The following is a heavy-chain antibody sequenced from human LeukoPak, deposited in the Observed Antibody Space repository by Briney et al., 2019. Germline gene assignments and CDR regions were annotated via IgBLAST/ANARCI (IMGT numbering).Heavy chain of an antibody. J-gene: IGHJ4*02. CDR2: ISAYNGNT. CDR3: ARVDWDDGSGYYLDY. Sequence: ASVKVSCKASGYTFTSYGISWVRQAPGQGLEWMGWISAYNGNTNYAQKLQGRVTMTTDTSTSTAYMELRSLRSDDTAVYYCARVDWDDGSGYYLDYWGQGTLVTVSS. D-gene: IGHD3-22*01. CDR1: GYTFTSYG. V-gene: IGHV1-18*01.